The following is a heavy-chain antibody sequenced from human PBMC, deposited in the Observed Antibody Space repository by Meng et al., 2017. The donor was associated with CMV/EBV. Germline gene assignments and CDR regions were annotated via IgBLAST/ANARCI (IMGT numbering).Heavy chain of an antibody. J-gene: IGHJ6*02. V-gene: IGHV1-69*04. CDR3: ARALVVETNPRNYYYYGMDV. CDR1: GYTFTSYG. CDR2: IIPILGIA. D-gene: IGHD2-21*01. Sequence: SVKVSCKASGYTFTSYGISWVRQAPGQGLEWMGRIIPILGIANYAQKFQGRVTITADKSTSTAYMELSSLRSEDTAVYYCARALVVETNPRNYYYYGMDVWGQGTTVTVSS.